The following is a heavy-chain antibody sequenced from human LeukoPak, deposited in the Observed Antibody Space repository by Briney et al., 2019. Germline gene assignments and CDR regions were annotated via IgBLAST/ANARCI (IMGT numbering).Heavy chain of an antibody. CDR2: ISWNSGSI. CDR3: AKKAAAAYFGAFDI. J-gene: IGHJ3*02. CDR1: GFTFDDYA. Sequence: GGSLRLSCAASGFTFDDYAMHWVQQAPGKGLEWVSGISWNSGSIGYADSVKGRFTISRDNAKNSLYLQMNSLRAEDTALYYCAKKAAAAYFGAFDIWGQGTMVTVSS. D-gene: IGHD6-13*01. V-gene: IGHV3-9*01.